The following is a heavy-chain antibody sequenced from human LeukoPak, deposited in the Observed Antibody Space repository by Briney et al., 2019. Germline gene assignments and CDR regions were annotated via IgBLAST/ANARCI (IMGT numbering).Heavy chain of an antibody. D-gene: IGHD3-22*01. Sequence: QPGGSLRLSCAASGFTFSSYAMHWVRQAPGKGLEWVAVISYDGSNKYYADSVKGRFTISRDNSKNTLYLQMNSLRAEDTAVYYCAREYYYDSSRPFDYWGQGTLVTVSS. J-gene: IGHJ4*02. CDR3: AREYYYDSSRPFDY. CDR2: ISYDGSNK. V-gene: IGHV3-30*01. CDR1: GFTFSSYA.